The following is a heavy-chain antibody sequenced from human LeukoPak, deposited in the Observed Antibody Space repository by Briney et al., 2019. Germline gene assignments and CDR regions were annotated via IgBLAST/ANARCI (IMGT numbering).Heavy chain of an antibody. Sequence: GASVKVSCKASGGTFSSYAISWVRQAPGQGLEWMGRIIPILGIANYAQKFQGRVTITADKSTSTAYMELSSLRSDDTVVYYCARQSGGGSGSYYYWGQGTLVTVSS. J-gene: IGHJ4*02. CDR3: ARQSGGGSGSYYY. CDR1: GGTFSSYA. CDR2: IIPILGIA. V-gene: IGHV1-69*04. D-gene: IGHD3-10*01.